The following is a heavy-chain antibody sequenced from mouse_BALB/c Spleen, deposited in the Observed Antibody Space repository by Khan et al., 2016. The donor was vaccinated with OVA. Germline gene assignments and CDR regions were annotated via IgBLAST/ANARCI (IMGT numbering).Heavy chain of an antibody. CDR1: GYSITSDYA. Sequence: QLLESGPGLVKPSQSLSLTCTVTGYSITSDYAWNWIRQFPGNKLEWMGYISSSGSTNYNPALKSRISITRDTSKNQFFLQLNSVTTEDTATYYCARDGSRYNYAMDYWGQGTSVTVSS. V-gene: IGHV3-2*02. D-gene: IGHD2-3*01. CDR2: ISSSGST. CDR3: ARDGSRYNYAMDY. J-gene: IGHJ4*01.